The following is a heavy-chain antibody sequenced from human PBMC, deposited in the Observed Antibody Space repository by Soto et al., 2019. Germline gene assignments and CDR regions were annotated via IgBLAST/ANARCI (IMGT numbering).Heavy chain of an antibody. CDR1: GFIFSGYT. D-gene: IGHD2-15*01. CDR2: ISADGTST. Sequence: PGGSLRLSCASSGFIFSGYTMHWVRQAPGKGLEYVSVISADGTSTYHVNTVKGGFTISRDNSKNTVYLQMGSLRSEDTAVCYWAREEGGWHDFWGQATQVTVSS. CDR3: AREEGGWHDF. J-gene: IGHJ4*02. V-gene: IGHV3-64*01.